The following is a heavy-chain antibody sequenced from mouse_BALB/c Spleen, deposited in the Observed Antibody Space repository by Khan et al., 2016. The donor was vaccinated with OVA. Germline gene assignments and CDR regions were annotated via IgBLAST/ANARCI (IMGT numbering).Heavy chain of an antibody. D-gene: IGHD2-12*01. J-gene: IGHJ3*01. CDR1: GYTFTSYW. CDR3: TRWSYWFAY. Sequence: LQQPGSELVRPGASVKLSCKASGYTFTSYWMHWVKQRPGQGLEWIGDIYPGSGSTNYDEKFKSKATLTVDTSSSTAYRQLSSLTSEDSAGYYCTRWSYWFAYWGQGTLVTGSA. CDR2: IYPGSGST. V-gene: IGHV1S22*01.